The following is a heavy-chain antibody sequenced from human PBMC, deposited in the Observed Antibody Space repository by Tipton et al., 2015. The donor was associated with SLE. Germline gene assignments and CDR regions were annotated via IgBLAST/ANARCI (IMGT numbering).Heavy chain of an antibody. D-gene: IGHD6-13*01. CDR1: GDSLSSGNYY. CDR3: VTEAIAPPFYFDL. Sequence: TLSLTCTVSGDSLSSGNYYWNWIRQSAGKGLEWIGRIASSAYTNYSPSFEGRVAISIDTSNNQFSLRLTSVTAADTAIYYCVTEAIAPPFYFDLWGRGTLVTVSS. CDR2: IASSAYT. V-gene: IGHV4-61*02. J-gene: IGHJ2*01.